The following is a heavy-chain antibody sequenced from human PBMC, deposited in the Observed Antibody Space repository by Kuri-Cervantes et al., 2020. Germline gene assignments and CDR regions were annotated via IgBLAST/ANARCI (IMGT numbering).Heavy chain of an antibody. CDR3: ARYPNDNVVVPGASRHDAFDI. V-gene: IGHV3-7*01. CDR2: IKQDGSEK. Sequence: GGSLRLSCAASGFTFSSYWMNWVRQVSGKGLEWVANIKQDGSEKYYVDSVKGRFTISRDNAKNSLYLQMNSLRAEDTAVYYCARYPNDNVVVPGASRHDAFDIWGQGTMVTVSS. D-gene: IGHD2-2*01. J-gene: IGHJ3*02. CDR1: GFTFSSYW.